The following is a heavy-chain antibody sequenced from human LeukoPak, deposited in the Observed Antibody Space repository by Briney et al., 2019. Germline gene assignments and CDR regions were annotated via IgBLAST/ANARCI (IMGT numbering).Heavy chain of an antibody. CDR3: SNGIYSSSY. Sequence: GGSLRLSCAASGFTFSGHWMGWVRQAPGKGLEWVANIKEDGSEEYYVDSVRGRFTISRDNAKNSLYLQMNSLRAEDTAVYYCSNGIYSSSYWGQGTLVTVSS. CDR1: GFTFSGHW. CDR2: IKEDGSEE. V-gene: IGHV3-7*01. J-gene: IGHJ4*02. D-gene: IGHD6-6*01.